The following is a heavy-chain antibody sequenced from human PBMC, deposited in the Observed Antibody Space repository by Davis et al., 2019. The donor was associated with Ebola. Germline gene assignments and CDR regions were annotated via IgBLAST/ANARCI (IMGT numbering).Heavy chain of an antibody. D-gene: IGHD4-17*01. CDR3: TSTVPDY. V-gene: IGHV3-73*01. CDR1: GFTFSGSA. CDR2: IRSKANSYAT. Sequence: GASLKISCAASGFTFSGSAMHWVRQASGKGLEWVGRIRSKANSYATAYAASVKGRFTISRDDSKNTAYLQMNSLKTEDTAVYYCTSTVPDYWGQGTLVTVSS. J-gene: IGHJ4*02.